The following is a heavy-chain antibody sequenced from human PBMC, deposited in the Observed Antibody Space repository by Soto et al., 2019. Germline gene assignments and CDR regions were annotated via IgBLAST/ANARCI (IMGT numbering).Heavy chain of an antibody. J-gene: IGHJ4*02. CDR1: GFNFRDFW. CDR2: IPSDGRDV. V-gene: IGHV3-74*01. Sequence: GGSLRLSCEASGFNFRDFWMHWVRQPPGKGPEWVSNIPSDGRDVSYADSVRGRFTISRDDARNTLSLQMSDLRVEDTAIYYWNRDDSGLGIDYWGQGTQVTVSS. D-gene: IGHD1-26*01. CDR3: NRDDSGLGIDY.